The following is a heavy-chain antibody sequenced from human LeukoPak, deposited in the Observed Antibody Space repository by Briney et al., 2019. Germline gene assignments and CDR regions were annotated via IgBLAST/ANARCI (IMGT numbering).Heavy chain of an antibody. Sequence: PSETLSLTCTVSGGSISSSSYYWGWIRQPPGKGLEWIGSIYYSGSTYYNPSLKSRVTISVDTSKNQFSLKLSSVTAADTAVYYCARDPRRLPGIAADSVGFDPWGQGTLVTVSS. CDR2: IYYSGST. D-gene: IGHD6-13*01. CDR1: GGSISSSSYY. J-gene: IGHJ5*02. CDR3: ARDPRRLPGIAADSVGFDP. V-gene: IGHV4-39*07.